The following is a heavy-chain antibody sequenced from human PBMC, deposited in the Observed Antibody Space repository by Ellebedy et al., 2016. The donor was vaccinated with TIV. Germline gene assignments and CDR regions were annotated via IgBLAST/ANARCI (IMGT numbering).Heavy chain of an antibody. Sequence: GGSLRLXXAASGFTFNSYAMHWVRQAPGKGLEWVSGISWNSGSIGYADSVKGRFTISRDNAKNSLYLQMNSLRAEDTALYYCAKAIISRSTSWSGPVDYWGQGTLVTVSS. V-gene: IGHV3-9*01. CDR3: AKAIISRSTSWSGPVDY. CDR1: GFTFNSYA. CDR2: ISWNSGSI. J-gene: IGHJ4*02. D-gene: IGHD2-2*01.